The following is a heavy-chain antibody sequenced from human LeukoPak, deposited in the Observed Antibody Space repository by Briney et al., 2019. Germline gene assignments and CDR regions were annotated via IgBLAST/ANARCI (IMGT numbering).Heavy chain of an antibody. V-gene: IGHV3-48*03. CDR2: ISTSGTTI. J-gene: IGHJ6*03. Sequence: PGGSLRLSCAASGFTFSSFEMTRVRQAPGKGLEWLSYISTSGTTIYYADSVKGRFTISRDNAKNSLYLQMNGLRAEDTAVYYCARLDYSNYGAYYYYMDVWGKGTTVTVSS. CDR1: GFTFSSFE. CDR3: ARLDYSNYGAYYYYMDV. D-gene: IGHD4-11*01.